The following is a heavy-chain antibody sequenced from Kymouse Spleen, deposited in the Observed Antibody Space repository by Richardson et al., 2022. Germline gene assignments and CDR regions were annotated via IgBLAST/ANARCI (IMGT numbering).Heavy chain of an antibody. J-gene: IGHJ3*02. Sequence: QVQLQQWGAGLLKPSETLSLTCAVYGGSFSGYYWSWIRQPPGKGLEWIGEINHSGSTNYNPSLKSRVTISVDTSKNQFSLKLSSVTAADTAVYYCARRGIAVAGTGAFDIWGQGTMVTVSS. CDR1: GGSFSGYY. CDR3: ARRGIAVAGTGAFDI. CDR2: INHSGST. V-gene: IGHV4-34*01. D-gene: IGHD6-19*01.